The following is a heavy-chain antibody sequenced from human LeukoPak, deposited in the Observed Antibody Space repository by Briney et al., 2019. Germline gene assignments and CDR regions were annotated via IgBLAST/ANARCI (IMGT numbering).Heavy chain of an antibody. J-gene: IGHJ4*02. CDR3: ARTGARGAQFDY. D-gene: IGHD3-10*01. Sequence: KASETLSLTCTVSGGSISNYYWSWIRQPAGMGLEWIGRIYASGSTNYNPSLKSRVTMSVDTSNNQFSLNLSSVTAADTAVYYCARTGARGAQFDYWGQGTLVTVSS. CDR2: IYASGST. CDR1: GGSISNYY. V-gene: IGHV4-4*07.